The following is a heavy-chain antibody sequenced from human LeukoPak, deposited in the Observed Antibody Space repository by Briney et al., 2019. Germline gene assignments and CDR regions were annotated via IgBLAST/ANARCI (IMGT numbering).Heavy chain of an antibody. D-gene: IGHD2-2*01. Sequence: PGGSLRLSCAASGITFSSYGMSWVRQVPGKGLEWVSSISHTGGSPYYADSVKGRFTVSRDNSKNTLYLQMNSLRAEDTAVYYCAKRGTSHLRGAFDIWGQGTMVTVSS. CDR2: ISHTGGSP. CDR3: AKRGTSHLRGAFDI. V-gene: IGHV3-23*01. CDR1: GITFSSYG. J-gene: IGHJ3*02.